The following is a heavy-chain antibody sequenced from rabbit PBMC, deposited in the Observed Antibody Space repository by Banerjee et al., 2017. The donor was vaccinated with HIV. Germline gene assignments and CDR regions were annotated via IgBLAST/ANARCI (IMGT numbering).Heavy chain of an antibody. J-gene: IGHJ4*01. CDR3: ARRDSGGVSPLNL. V-gene: IGHV1S45*01. Sequence: QEQLVESGGGLVQPGGSLTLTCTASGFSFSSSYDMCWVRQAPGKGLEWSGCIYTGSVTTYYASWAKGRFTISKTSSTTVTLQMTSLTAADTATYFCARRDSGGVSPLNLWGPGTLVTVS. CDR2: IYTGSVTT. CDR1: GFSFSSSYD. D-gene: IGHD1-1*01.